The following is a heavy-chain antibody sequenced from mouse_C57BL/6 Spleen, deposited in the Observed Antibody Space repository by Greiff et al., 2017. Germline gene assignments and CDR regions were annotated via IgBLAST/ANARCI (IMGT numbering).Heavy chain of an antibody. J-gene: IGHJ2*01. Sequence: QVQLQQSGPELVKPGASVKISCKASGYSFTSYYIHWVKQRPGQGLEWIGWIYPGSGNTKYNEKFKGKATLTADTSSSTAYMQLSSLTSEDSAVYYCARWAPTRDYFDYWGQGTTLTVSS. CDR1: GYSFTSYY. CDR3: ARWAPTRDYFDY. CDR2: IYPGSGNT. V-gene: IGHV1-66*01.